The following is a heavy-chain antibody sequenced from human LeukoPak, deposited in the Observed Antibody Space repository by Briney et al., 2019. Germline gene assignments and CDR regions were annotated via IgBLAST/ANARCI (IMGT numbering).Heavy chain of an antibody. D-gene: IGHD2-15*01. V-gene: IGHV3-53*01. CDR1: GFSASSNY. Sequence: PGGSLRLSCAASGFSASSNYMSWVRQAPGKGLEWVSLIYNDGRIYYADSVKGRFTISRDNSKNTLYLQMNSLRAEDTAVYYCARGGGKYALDCWGQGTLVTVSS. CDR2: IYNDGRI. J-gene: IGHJ4*02. CDR3: ARGGGKYALDC.